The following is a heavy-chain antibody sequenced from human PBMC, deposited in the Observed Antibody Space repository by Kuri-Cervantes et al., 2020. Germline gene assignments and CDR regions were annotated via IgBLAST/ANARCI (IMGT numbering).Heavy chain of an antibody. V-gene: IGHV3-23*01. J-gene: IGHJ4*02. CDR3: AKGPSTSSPRYFDY. CDR2: IRDSGGST. CDR1: GFTFSSYG. Sequence: GESLKISCAASGFTFSSYGMSWVRQAPGRGLEWVSAIRDSGGSTYYADSVKGRFTISRDNSKNTLYLQMNSLRAEDTAVYYCAKGPSTSSPRYFDYWGQGTLVTVSS.